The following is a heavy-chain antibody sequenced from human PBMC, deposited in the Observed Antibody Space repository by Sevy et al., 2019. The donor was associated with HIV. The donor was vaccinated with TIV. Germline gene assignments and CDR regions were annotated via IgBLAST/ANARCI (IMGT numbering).Heavy chain of an antibody. V-gene: IGHV1-2*02. Sequence: ASVKVSCKASGYTFTDYYIHWVRQAPGQGLEWMAWINPNDGVTNYAQRFQGGVTVTRDTSVSTAYMELRGLRYDDTAIYCCARLTTKPTSDLYGMDVWGQGTTVTVSS. CDR1: GYTFTDYY. CDR3: ARLTTKPTSDLYGMDV. D-gene: IGHD4-17*01. J-gene: IGHJ6*02. CDR2: INPNDGVT.